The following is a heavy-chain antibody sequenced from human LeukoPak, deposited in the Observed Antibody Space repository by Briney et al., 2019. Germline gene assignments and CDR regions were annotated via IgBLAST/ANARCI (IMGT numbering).Heavy chain of an antibody. V-gene: IGHV3-30*02. CDR3: AKEGLPYYYDSSGYYPY. J-gene: IGHJ4*02. Sequence: GGSLRLSCAASGFTFSSYGMHWVRQAPGKGLEGVAFIRYDGSNKYYADSVKGRFTISRDNSKNTLYLQMNSLRAEDTAVYYCAKEGLPYYYDSSGYYPYWGLGALVTVSS. D-gene: IGHD3-22*01. CDR2: IRYDGSNK. CDR1: GFTFSSYG.